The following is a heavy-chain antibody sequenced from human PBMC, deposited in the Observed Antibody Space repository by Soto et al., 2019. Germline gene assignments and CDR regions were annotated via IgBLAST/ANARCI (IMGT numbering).Heavy chain of an antibody. CDR3: SIRASYYDSSXYFDS. Sequence: GGSLRLSCAASGFTFSSYWMHWVRQAPGKGLVWVSRINSDGSITSYADSVKGRFTISRDNAKNTLYLQMNSLRAEDTAVYSISIRASYYDSSXYFDSXXXGXLV. J-gene: IGHJ4*01. CDR1: GFTFSSYW. CDR2: INSDGSIT. D-gene: IGHD3-22*01. V-gene: IGHV3-74*01.